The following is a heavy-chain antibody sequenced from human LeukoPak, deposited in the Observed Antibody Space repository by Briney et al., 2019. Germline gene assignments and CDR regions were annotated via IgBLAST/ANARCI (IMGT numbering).Heavy chain of an antibody. CDR2: ISNSGST. V-gene: IGHV4-59*11. CDR1: GGSISSHY. CDR3: GRDALVGYFSYYYMDV. J-gene: IGHJ6*03. Sequence: SETLSLTFTVSGGSISSHYWTWIRQSPVKGLEWIGGISNSGSTSYNPSLKSRVTISIDTSKNQFSLKLSSVTAADTAVYYCGRDALVGYFSYYYMDVWGKGTTVTVSS. D-gene: IGHD2-15*01.